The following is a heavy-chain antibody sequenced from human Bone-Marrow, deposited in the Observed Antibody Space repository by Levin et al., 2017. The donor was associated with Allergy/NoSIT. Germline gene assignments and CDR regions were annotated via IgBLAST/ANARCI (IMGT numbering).Heavy chain of an antibody. CDR2: ISGSGGST. J-gene: IGHJ4*02. V-gene: IGHV3-23*01. CDR3: TKNLERGVTAPGASDY. CDR1: GFTFSIYA. D-gene: IGHD2-21*02. Sequence: GGSLRLSCTASGFTFSIYAMSWVRQAPGKGLEWISGISGSGGSTYYAGSVKGRFPISRDNSENTLYLQMNSLRADDTAVYYCTKNLERGVTAPGASDYWGQGTLVTVSS.